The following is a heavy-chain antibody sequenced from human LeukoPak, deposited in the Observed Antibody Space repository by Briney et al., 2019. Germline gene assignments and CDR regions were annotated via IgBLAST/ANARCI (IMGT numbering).Heavy chain of an antibody. Sequence: GASVKVSCKASGYTFTGYYMHWVRQAPGQGLEWMGWINPNSGGTNYAQKFQGRVTMTRDTSISTAYMELSRLRSDDTAVYYCARQGGSNPHGYSGYDYFDYWGQGTLVTVSS. CDR3: ARQGGSNPHGYSGYDYFDY. CDR2: INPNSGGT. J-gene: IGHJ4*02. V-gene: IGHV1-2*02. CDR1: GYTFTGYY. D-gene: IGHD5-12*01.